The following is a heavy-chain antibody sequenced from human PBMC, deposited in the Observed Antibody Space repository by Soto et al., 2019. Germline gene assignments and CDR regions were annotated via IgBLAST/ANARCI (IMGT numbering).Heavy chain of an antibody. D-gene: IGHD2-2*01. CDR1: GFNVSDNY. V-gene: IGHV3-53*01. CDR2: IYYGGST. Sequence: GGSLRLSCAASGFNVSDNYMSWVRQAPGKGLEWVSIIYYGGSTYYADSVKGRFTISSDNSKNTLYLQMNSLRAGDTAVYYCARTVVPVAPYYGMDVWGQGTTVTVSS. J-gene: IGHJ6*02. CDR3: ARTVVPVAPYYGMDV.